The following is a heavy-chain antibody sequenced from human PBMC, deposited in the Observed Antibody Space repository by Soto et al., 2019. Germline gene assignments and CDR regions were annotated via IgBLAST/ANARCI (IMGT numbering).Heavy chain of an antibody. D-gene: IGHD4-17*01. J-gene: IGHJ4*02. CDR1: GGTFSSDA. V-gene: IGHV1-69*13. Sequence: GASVQVSCQASGGTFSSDAISGVRQAPGQGLEWMGGIIPIFGTANYAQKIQGRVTITADESTSTAYMELSSLRSEDTAVYYCARAGSPTVTAYYGDYWGQGTLVTVSS. CDR2: IIPIFGTA. CDR3: ARAGSPTVTAYYGDY.